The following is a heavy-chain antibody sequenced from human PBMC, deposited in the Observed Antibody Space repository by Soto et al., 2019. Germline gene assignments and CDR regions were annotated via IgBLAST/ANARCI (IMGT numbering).Heavy chain of an antibody. D-gene: IGHD6-19*01. V-gene: IGHV3-23*01. CDR1: GFTFSSYA. CDR3: AKELIYGYNSGRPFDY. J-gene: IGHJ4*02. Sequence: EVQLLESGGGLVQPGGSLRLSCAASGFTFSSYAMSWVRQAPGKGLEWVSAIGGRGDSTYYADSVKGRFTISRDNSRDTLYLQMNSLRAEDTAVYYCAKELIYGYNSGRPFDYWGQGTLVTVSS. CDR2: IGGRGDST.